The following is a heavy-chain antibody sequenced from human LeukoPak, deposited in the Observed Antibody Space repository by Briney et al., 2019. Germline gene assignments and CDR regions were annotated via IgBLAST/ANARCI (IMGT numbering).Heavy chain of an antibody. Sequence: GVSLRLSCAASGFTFSSYAMSWVRQAPGKGLEWVSGISGSGGSTYYADSVKGRFTISRDNSKNTLYLQMNSLRAEDTAVYYCARDAFAMGYYYGMDVWGQGTTVTVSS. CDR2: ISGSGGST. J-gene: IGHJ6*02. D-gene: IGHD2-2*01. CDR1: GFTFSSYA. CDR3: ARDAFAMGYYYGMDV. V-gene: IGHV3-23*01.